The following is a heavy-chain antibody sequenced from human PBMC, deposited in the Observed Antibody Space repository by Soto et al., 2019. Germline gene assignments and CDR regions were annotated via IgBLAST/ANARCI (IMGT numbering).Heavy chain of an antibody. V-gene: IGHV4-30-4*01. Sequence: TLSLSCTVSGGSVSSGYNYWSWIRQSPGKGLEWIGYISGSGSTGYNPSLKNRLTMSVDRSKNQFTLRLTSVTAADTAVYFCATESGSTYGYFDYWGQGTPVTVSS. CDR3: ATESGSTYGYFDY. CDR2: ISGSGST. D-gene: IGHD1-26*01. J-gene: IGHJ4*02. CDR1: GGSVSSGYNY.